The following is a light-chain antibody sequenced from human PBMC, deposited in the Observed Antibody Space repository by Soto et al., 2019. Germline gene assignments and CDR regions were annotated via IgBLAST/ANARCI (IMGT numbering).Light chain of an antibody. CDR2: GNR. V-gene: IGLV1-40*01. J-gene: IGLJ3*02. Sequence: QLVLTQPPSVSGAPGQRVTLSCTGTSSNLGAGYDVHWYQQLPGAAPKLGIFGNRNRPSGVPERFSGSKSGTSASLAITGLQAEDEADYYCQAYDYSLTASVFGGGTKLTVL. CDR3: QAYDYSLTASV. CDR1: SSNLGAGYD.